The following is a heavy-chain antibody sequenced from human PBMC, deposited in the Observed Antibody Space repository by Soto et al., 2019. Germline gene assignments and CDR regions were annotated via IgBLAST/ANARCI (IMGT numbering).Heavy chain of an antibody. CDR2: IYHSGST. D-gene: IGHD2-8*01. CDR3: ASCTNGVCHFHFDY. Sequence: PSETLSLTCAVSGGSISSSNWWSWVRQPPGKGLEWIGEIYHSGSTNYNPSLKSRVTISVDKSKNQFSLKLSSVTAADTAVYYCASCTNGVCHFHFDYWGQGTLVTVSS. CDR1: GGSISSSNW. J-gene: IGHJ4*02. V-gene: IGHV4-4*02.